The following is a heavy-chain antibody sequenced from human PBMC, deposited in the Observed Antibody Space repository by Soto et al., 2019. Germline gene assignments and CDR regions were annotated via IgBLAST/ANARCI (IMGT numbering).Heavy chain of an antibody. J-gene: IGHJ4*02. V-gene: IGHV3-74*01. CDR3: ARAGVYGDYDLDY. Sequence: EVQLVESGGGLVQPGGSLRLSCAASGFTFSNYWMHWVRQAPGKGLLWVSRIRTDGRSTGYADSVKGRFTISGDNAKNTLYLPMNSLRDEDTAVYYCARAGVYGDYDLDYWGQGTLVTDAS. D-gene: IGHD4-17*01. CDR2: IRTDGRST. CDR1: GFTFSNYW.